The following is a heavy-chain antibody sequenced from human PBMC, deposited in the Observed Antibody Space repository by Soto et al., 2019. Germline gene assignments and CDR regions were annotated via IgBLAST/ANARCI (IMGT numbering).Heavy chain of an antibody. J-gene: IGHJ4*02. D-gene: IGHD3-10*01. CDR1: GYTFTSYD. V-gene: IGHV1-8*01. Sequence: SVKVFFKDSGYTFTSYDINWVRQATGQGLEWMGWMNPNSGNTGYAQKFQGRVTMTRNTSISTAYMELSSLRSEDTAVYYCARGVSMANDFDYWGQGTLVTVSS. CDR2: MNPNSGNT. CDR3: ARGVSMANDFDY.